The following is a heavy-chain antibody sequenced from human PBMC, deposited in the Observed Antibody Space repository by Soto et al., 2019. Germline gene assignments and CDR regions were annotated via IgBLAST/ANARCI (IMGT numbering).Heavy chain of an antibody. CDR1: GFTFDDYA. CDR3: AKEIRWGGGMDV. Sequence: EVQLVESGGGLVQPGRSLRLSCAASGFTFDDYAMHWVRQAPGKGLEWVSGISWNSGSIGYADSVKGRFTISRDNAKNSLYLQMNSLRAEDTALYYCAKEIRWGGGMDVW. D-gene: IGHD3-10*01. CDR2: ISWNSGSI. V-gene: IGHV3-9*01. J-gene: IGHJ6*01.